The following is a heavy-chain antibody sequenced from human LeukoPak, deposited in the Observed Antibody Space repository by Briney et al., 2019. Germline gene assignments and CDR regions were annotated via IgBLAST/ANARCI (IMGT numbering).Heavy chain of an antibody. V-gene: IGHV4-39*07. J-gene: IGHJ5*02. D-gene: IGHD3-22*01. Sequence: SETLSLTCTVSGGSISSSSYYWGWIRQPPGKGLEWIGSIYYSGSTYYNPSLKSRVTMSVDTSKNQFSLKLSSVTAADTAVYYCARDPNSSGYLNWFDPWGQGTLVTVSS. CDR3: ARDPNSSGYLNWFDP. CDR2: IYYSGST. CDR1: GGSISSSSYY.